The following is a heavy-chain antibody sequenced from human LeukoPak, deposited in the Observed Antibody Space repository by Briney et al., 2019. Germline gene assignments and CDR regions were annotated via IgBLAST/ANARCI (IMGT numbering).Heavy chain of an antibody. CDR3: ARTRDSSSWSDLDL. CDR1: GYSFSNYW. V-gene: IGHV5-51*01. D-gene: IGHD3-22*01. Sequence: GESLKISCEGSGYSFSNYWIGWVRQMPGKGLEWMGIIYPGDSDTIYNPSFQGQVTISAVKSIRTAYVQWSRLEASDAAIYYCARTRDSSSWSDLDLWGQGTLVTVSS. CDR2: IYPGDSDT. J-gene: IGHJ5*02.